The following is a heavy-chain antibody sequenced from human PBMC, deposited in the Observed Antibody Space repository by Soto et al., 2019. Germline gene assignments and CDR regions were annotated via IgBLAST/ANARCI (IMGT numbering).Heavy chain of an antibody. J-gene: IGHJ4*02. CDR2: ISTSGSHI. CDR3: ASQPHWARPFES. V-gene: IGHV3-48*03. CDR1: GFLFRNYE. D-gene: IGHD7-27*01. Sequence: GGSLRLSCVGSGFLFRNYEMNWVRQAPGKGLEWLSHISTSGSHISDADSVEGRFTISRDNTKHTLYLQMNSLRAEDTAVYYCASQPHWARPFESWGQGTLVTVSS.